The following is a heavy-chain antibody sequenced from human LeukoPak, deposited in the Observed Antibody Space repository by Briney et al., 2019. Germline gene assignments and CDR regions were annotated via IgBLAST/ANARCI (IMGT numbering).Heavy chain of an antibody. CDR1: GFTFSSYA. Sequence: GGSLRLSCAASGFTFSSYAMHWVRQAPGKGLEWVAVISYDGSNKYYADSVKGRFTISRDNSKNTLYLQMNSLRAEDTAVYYCAKDNRYGSGWYLSSDYFDYWGQGTLVTVSS. CDR3: AKDNRYGSGWYLSSDYFDY. J-gene: IGHJ4*02. D-gene: IGHD6-19*01. V-gene: IGHV3-30*04. CDR2: ISYDGSNK.